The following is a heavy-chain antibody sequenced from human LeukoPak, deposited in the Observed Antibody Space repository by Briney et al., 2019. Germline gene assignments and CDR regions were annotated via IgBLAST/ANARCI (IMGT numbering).Heavy chain of an antibody. J-gene: IGHJ6*03. CDR1: GGTFSSYA. CDR3: ARAGERYYGSGSYPVYYYYYMDV. CDR2: VIPIFGTA. D-gene: IGHD3-10*01. V-gene: IGHV1-69*05. Sequence: SVKVSCKASGGTFSSYAIIWVRQAPGQGLEWMGGVIPIFGTANYAQKFQGRVTITTDESTSTAYMELSSLRSEDTAVYYCARAGERYYGSGSYPVYYYYYMDVWGKGTTVTVSS.